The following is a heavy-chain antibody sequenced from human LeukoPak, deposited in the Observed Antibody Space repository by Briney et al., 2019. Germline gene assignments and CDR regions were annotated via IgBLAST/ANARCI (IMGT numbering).Heavy chain of an antibody. V-gene: IGHV1-18*04. Sequence: GESLKISCKGSGYTFTNYGISWVRQAPGQGLEWMAWISANNGETRYAQNLQGRVTTTTDTSTSTAYMELRSLRSDDTAVYYCARVPPSAHQLLSSDYWGQGTQVTVSS. J-gene: IGHJ4*02. CDR3: ARVPPSAHQLLSSDY. CDR1: GYTFTNYG. CDR2: ISANNGET. D-gene: IGHD2-2*01.